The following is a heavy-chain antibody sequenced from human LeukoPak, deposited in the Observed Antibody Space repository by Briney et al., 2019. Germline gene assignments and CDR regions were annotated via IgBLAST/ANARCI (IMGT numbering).Heavy chain of an antibody. CDR2: MNPNSGNT. CDR3: ARREPNYYDSSGYGY. CDR1: GYTFTSYD. J-gene: IGHJ4*02. D-gene: IGHD3-22*01. Sequence: ASVRVSCKASGYTFTSYDINWVRQATGQGLEWMGWMNPNSGNTGYAQKFQGRVTMTTDTSTSTAYMELRSLRSDDTAVYYCARREPNYYDSSGYGYWGQGTLVTVSS. V-gene: IGHV1-8*01.